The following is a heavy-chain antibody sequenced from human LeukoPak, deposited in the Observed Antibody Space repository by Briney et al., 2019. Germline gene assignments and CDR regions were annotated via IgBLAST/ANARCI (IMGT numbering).Heavy chain of an antibody. Sequence: PSQTLSLTCAVSGGSISSGGYSWSWIRQPPGKGLEWIGYIYYSGSTNYNPSLKSRVTISVDTSKNQFSLKLSSVTAADTAVYYCARVYLWFGELSAFDIWGQGTMVTVSS. CDR1: GGSISSGGYS. CDR2: IYYSGST. V-gene: IGHV4-30-4*07. D-gene: IGHD3-10*01. J-gene: IGHJ3*02. CDR3: ARVYLWFGELSAFDI.